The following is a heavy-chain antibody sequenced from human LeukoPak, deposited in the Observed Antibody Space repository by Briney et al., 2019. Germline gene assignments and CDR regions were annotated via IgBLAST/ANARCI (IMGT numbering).Heavy chain of an antibody. CDR3: EGTYYYDSSDDY. CDR1: GLPHRSYA. Sequence: GGPLTLPCAVSGLPHRSYAMIGVRPPPGKGVEWVLAISGSGTSTYYADSVKGRFTISRDNPKNTLYLQMNSLRAEDTAVYYCEGTYYYDSSDDYWGQGTLVTVSS. D-gene: IGHD3-22*01. CDR2: ISGSGTST. J-gene: IGHJ4*02. V-gene: IGHV3-23*01.